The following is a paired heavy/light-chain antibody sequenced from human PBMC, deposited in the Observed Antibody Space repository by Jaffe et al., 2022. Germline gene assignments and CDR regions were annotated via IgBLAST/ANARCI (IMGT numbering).Heavy chain of an antibody. V-gene: IGHV7-4-1*02. Sequence: QVQLVQSGSELKKPGASVKVSCKASGYTFTSYAMNWVRQAPGQGLEWMGWINTNTGNPTYAQGFTGRFVFSLDTSVSTAYLQISSLKAEDTAVYYCARGNIVVVPAAMADYYYYMDVWGKGTTVTVSS. J-gene: IGHJ6*03. CDR1: GYTFTSYA. D-gene: IGHD2-2*01. CDR2: INTNTGNP. CDR3: ARGNIVVVPAAMADYYYYMDV.
Light chain of an antibody. V-gene: IGKV1D-13*01. CDR2: DAS. CDR3: QQFNNYPLT. CDR1: QGISSA. Sequence: AIQLTQSPSSLSASVGDRVTITCRASQGISSALAWYQQKPGKAPKLLIYDASSLESGVPSRFSGSGSGTDFTLTISSLQPEDFATYYCQQFNNYPLTFGGGTKVEIK. J-gene: IGKJ4*01.